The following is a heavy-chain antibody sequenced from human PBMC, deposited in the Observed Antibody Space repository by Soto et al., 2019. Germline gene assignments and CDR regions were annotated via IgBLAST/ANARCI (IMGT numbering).Heavy chain of an antibody. J-gene: IGHJ5*02. CDR1: GFTFSSYD. V-gene: IGHV3-21*01. Sequence: EVQLVESGGGLVKPGGSLRLSCAASGFTFSSYDMNWVRQAPGKGLEYVSSITTSGSYIYYGDSVRGRFTISRDNAKNSLFLQMDSLRAEDTAVYYCVRSGTASMLRHNSFDPWGQGTLVTVSS. CDR3: VRSGTASMLRHNSFDP. CDR2: ITTSGSYI. D-gene: IGHD1-1*01.